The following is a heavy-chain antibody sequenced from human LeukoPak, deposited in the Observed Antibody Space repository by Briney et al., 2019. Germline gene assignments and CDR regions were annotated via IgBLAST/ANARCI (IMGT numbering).Heavy chain of an antibody. D-gene: IGHD1-26*01. J-gene: IGHJ3*02. CDR3: ARGVEYSGSYYHAFDI. CDR1: RFTFSTST. V-gene: IGHV3-23*01. CDR2: IRGSGSPT. Sequence: GGSLRLSCAASRFTFSTSTMSWVRQAPGKGLEWVSAIRGSGSPTYYADSVKGRFTISRDNSKNALYLQMNGLRAEDTAVYYCARGVEYSGSYYHAFDIWGQGTLVTVSS.